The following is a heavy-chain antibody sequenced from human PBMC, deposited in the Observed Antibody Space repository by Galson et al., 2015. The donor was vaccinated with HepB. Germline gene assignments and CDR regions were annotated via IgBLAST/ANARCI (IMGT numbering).Heavy chain of an antibody. CDR3: ARVEIPAAGSPPFFSGMDI. J-gene: IGHJ6*02. CDR1: GYTFTSYD. Sequence: SVKVSCKASGYTFTSYDINWVRQATGQGLEWMGWMNPNSANTGYAQKFQGRVTMTRDTSITTAYMELSSLRSEDTAVYYCARVEIPAAGSPPFFSGMDIWGQGTTVTVSS. D-gene: IGHD6-13*01. V-gene: IGHV1-8*01. CDR2: MNPNSANT.